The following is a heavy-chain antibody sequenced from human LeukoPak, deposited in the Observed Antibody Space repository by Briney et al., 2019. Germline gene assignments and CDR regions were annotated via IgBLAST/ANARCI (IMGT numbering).Heavy chain of an antibody. Sequence: GGSLRLSCAASGFTFSTYWMHWVRQAPGKGLEWVAFIRYDGSNKYYADSVKGRFTISRDNSKNTLYLQMSSLRAEDTGVYYCEKDGYTYGSYYYYYYMDVWGKGTTVTVSS. CDR3: EKDGYTYGSYYYYYYMDV. CDR2: IRYDGSNK. D-gene: IGHD5-18*01. J-gene: IGHJ6*03. CDR1: GFTFSTYW. V-gene: IGHV3-30*02.